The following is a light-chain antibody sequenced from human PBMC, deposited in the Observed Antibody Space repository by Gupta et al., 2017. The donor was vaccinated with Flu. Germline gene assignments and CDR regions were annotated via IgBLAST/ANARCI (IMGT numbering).Light chain of an antibody. J-gene: IGKJ3*01. CDR2: WAS. CDR1: QSVLYSSNNKNY. V-gene: IGKV4-1*01. CDR3: QHSST. Sequence: DIVMTQSPDSLAVSLGERATINCKSSQSVLYSSNNKNYLAWYQQKPGQPPKLLIYWASIRESGVTDRFSGSGSVTDFTRSFSSMQADDVAVYDRQHSSTFGHGTKVDIK.